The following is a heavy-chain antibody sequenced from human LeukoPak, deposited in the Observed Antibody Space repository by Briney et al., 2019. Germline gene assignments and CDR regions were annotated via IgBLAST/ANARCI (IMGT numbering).Heavy chain of an antibody. CDR1: GFTFSSYA. D-gene: IGHD4-17*01. Sequence: GRSLRLSCAASGFTFSSYAMHWVRQAPGKGLEWVAVISYDGSNKYYADSVKGRFTISRDNSKDTLYLQMNSLRAEDTAVYYCAKSYYGDTLDYWGQGTLVTVSS. CDR2: ISYDGSNK. V-gene: IGHV3-30-3*02. CDR3: AKSYYGDTLDY. J-gene: IGHJ4*02.